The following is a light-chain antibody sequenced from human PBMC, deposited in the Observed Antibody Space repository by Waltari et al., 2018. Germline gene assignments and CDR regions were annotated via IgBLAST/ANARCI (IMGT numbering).Light chain of an antibody. CDR3: QQYDGEVVT. V-gene: IGKV3-20*01. CDR1: QCVTSIS. J-gene: IGKJ4*01. CDR2: GTS. Sequence: EIVLTQSPGTLSFSPGERPTLSCRASQCVTSISLTWYQQKLGQAPRLLIYGTSTRATGIPDRFSGSGSGTDFTLTISSLEPEDFAVYYCQQYDGEVVTFGGGTKVEI.